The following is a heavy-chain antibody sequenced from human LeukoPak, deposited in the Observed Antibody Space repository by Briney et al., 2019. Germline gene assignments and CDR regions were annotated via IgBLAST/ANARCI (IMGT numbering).Heavy chain of an antibody. V-gene: IGHV3-23*01. CDR2: ISGSGSSI. CDR3: AKARYGDGRGFDY. J-gene: IGHJ4*02. Sequence: PGGSLRLSCAASGFTFSNNAMNWVRQAPGKGLEWVSVISGSGSSIYYADSVKGRFTISRDNTKNTLYLQMNSLRAEDTATYYCAKARYGDGRGFDYWGQGTLVTVSS. CDR1: GFTFSNNA. D-gene: IGHD4-17*01.